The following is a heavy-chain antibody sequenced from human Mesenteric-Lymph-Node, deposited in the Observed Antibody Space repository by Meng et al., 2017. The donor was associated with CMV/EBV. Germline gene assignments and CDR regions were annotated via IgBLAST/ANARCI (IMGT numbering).Heavy chain of an antibody. CDR3: ASRYGSGSYLTSSYDY. CDR2: INHSGSI. Sequence: SETLSLTCAVYGGSFSGYYWSWIRQPPGKGLEWIGEINHSGSINYNPSLKSRVTISVDTSKNQFSLKLSSATAADTAVYYCASRYGSGSYLTSSYDYWGQGTLVTVSS. D-gene: IGHD3-10*01. V-gene: IGHV4-34*01. J-gene: IGHJ4*02. CDR1: GGSFSGYY.